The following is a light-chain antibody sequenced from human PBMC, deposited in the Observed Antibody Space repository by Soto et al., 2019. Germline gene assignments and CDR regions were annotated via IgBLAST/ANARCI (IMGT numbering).Light chain of an antibody. Sequence: QPVLTQSPSASASLGASVKLTCTLSSGHSSYAIAWHQQQPEKGPRYLMKLNSDGSHSKGDGIPDRFSGSSSGAERYLTISSLQSEDEADYYCQTRGTGIHVVFGGGTKVTVL. V-gene: IGLV4-69*01. CDR3: QTRGTGIHVV. CDR1: SGHSSYA. J-gene: IGLJ2*01. CDR2: LNSDGSH.